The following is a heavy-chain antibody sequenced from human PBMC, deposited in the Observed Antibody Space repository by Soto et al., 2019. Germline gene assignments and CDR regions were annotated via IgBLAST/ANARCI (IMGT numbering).Heavy chain of an antibody. J-gene: IGHJ4*02. CDR1: GGSISSSNW. Sequence: QVQLQESGPGLVKPSGTLSLTCAVSGGSISSSNWWSWVRQPPGKGLEWIGEIYHSGSTNYNPSRKRRSTISVDKYQNQFSLTLSSVTAADTAVYYWARAARGGSSWPVDYWGQGTLVTVSS. V-gene: IGHV4-4*02. CDR3: ARAARGGSSWPVDY. D-gene: IGHD6-13*01. CDR2: IYHSGST.